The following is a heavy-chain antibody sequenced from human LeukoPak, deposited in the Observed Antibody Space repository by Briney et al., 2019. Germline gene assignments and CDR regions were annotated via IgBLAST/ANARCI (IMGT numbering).Heavy chain of an antibody. Sequence: GGSLRLSCAASGFTFSDYYMSWIRQAPGKGLEWVSYSSSSGGTIYYTDSVKGRFTIYRDNAKNSLYLQMNSLRAEDTAVYYCAKDAPYYYDSSGYGGAFDIWGQGTMVTVSS. CDR2: SSSSGGTI. CDR1: GFTFSDYY. V-gene: IGHV3-11*01. CDR3: AKDAPYYYDSSGYGGAFDI. D-gene: IGHD3-22*01. J-gene: IGHJ3*02.